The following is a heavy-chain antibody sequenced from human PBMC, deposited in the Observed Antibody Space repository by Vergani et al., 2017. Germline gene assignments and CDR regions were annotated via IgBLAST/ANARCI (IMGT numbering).Heavy chain of an antibody. Sequence: QAQLVQSGAEVKKPGASVKVSCRASGYTFTNYALNWVRQAPGQGLEWMGWINSNSGNPTYAPGFKGRFVFSLDSSVSTSYLQINSLQPEDTAVYYCVRTRSGSCTGGSCYSGWFDPWGQGTLVTVSS. V-gene: IGHV7-4-1*02. CDR1: GYTFTNYA. D-gene: IGHD2-15*01. J-gene: IGHJ5*02. CDR3: VRTRSGSCTGGSCYSGWFDP. CDR2: INSNSGNP.